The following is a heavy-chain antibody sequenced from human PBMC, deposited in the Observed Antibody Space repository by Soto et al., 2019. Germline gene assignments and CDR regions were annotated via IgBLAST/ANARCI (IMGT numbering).Heavy chain of an antibody. CDR2: ISSSSSYI. CDR1: GFTFSSYT. Sequence: GGSLRLSCAASGFTFSSYTMNWVRQAPGKGLEWVSSISSSSSYIYYTDSVKGRFTISRDNAKNSLYLKMNGLRAEDTAVYYFARILKIGTTRGSYFDYWGQGTLVTVST. D-gene: IGHD1-1*01. V-gene: IGHV3-21*01. CDR3: ARILKIGTTRGSYFDY. J-gene: IGHJ4*02.